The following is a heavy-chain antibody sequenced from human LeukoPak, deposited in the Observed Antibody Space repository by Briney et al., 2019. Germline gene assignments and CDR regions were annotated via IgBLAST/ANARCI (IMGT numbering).Heavy chain of an antibody. CDR1: GYTFTGYY. D-gene: IGHD5-24*01. Sequence: GASVKVSCKASGYTFTGYYMHWVRQAPGQGLEWMGWINPNSGGTNYARKFQGRVTMTRDTSISTAYMELSRLRSDDTAVYYCARSGAEMATIIDYWGQGTLVTVSS. CDR3: ARSGAEMATIIDY. CDR2: INPNSGGT. V-gene: IGHV1-2*02. J-gene: IGHJ4*02.